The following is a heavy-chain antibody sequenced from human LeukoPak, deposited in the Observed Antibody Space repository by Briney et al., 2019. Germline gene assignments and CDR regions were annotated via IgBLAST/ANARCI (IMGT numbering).Heavy chain of an antibody. J-gene: IGHJ5*02. CDR2: IYTSGST. Sequence: PSQTLSLTCTVSGGSTSSGSYYWSWIRQPAGKGLEWIGRIYTSGSTNYNPSLKSRVTISVDTSKNQFSLKLSSVTAADTAVYYCARGVAAAGTIWFDPWGQGTLVTVSS. CDR3: ARGVAAAGTIWFDP. V-gene: IGHV4-61*02. D-gene: IGHD6-13*01. CDR1: GGSTSSGSYY.